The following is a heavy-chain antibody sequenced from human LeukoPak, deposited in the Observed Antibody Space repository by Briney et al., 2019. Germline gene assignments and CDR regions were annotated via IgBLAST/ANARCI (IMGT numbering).Heavy chain of an antibody. CDR2: ISSSSSYI. D-gene: IGHD3-10*01. J-gene: IGHJ4*02. Sequence: PGGSLRLSCAASGFTFSSYSMNWVRQAPGKGLEWVSSISSSSSYIYYADSVKGRFTISRDNSRNTLFLQMSSLRAEDTAVYSCAKDRMPTLRGLTNHYFDFWGQGTLVTVSS. V-gene: IGHV3-21*04. CDR3: AKDRMPTLRGLTNHYFDF. CDR1: GFTFSSYS.